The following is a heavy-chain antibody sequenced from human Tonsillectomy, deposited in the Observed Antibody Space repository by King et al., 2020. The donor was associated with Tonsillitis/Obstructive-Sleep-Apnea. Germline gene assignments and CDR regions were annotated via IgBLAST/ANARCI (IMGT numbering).Heavy chain of an antibody. J-gene: IGHJ6*03. V-gene: IGHV5-51*01. D-gene: IGHD2-8*01. CDR1: GYSFTAYW. CDR2: IYPGDSDT. CDR3: ARWPGTIGYYYMDV. Sequence: QLVQSGAEVKKPGESLKISCKGSGYSFTAYWIGWVRQMPGKGLEWMGIIYPGDSDTSYSPSFQGQVTLSVDKSINTAYLQWSSLKASDTAMYFCARWPGTIGYYYMDVWGKGTTVTVTS.